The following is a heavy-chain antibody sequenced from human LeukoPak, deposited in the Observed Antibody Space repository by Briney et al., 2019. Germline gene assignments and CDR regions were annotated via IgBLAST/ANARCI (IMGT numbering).Heavy chain of an antibody. D-gene: IGHD5-24*01. CDR3: ARRRRRDGYEP. CDR2: MNPNSGNT. V-gene: IGHV1-8*02. Sequence: ASVKVSCRASGYTFTNVDINWVRQATGQGLEWMGWMNPNSGNTGYAQKFQGRVTMTRNTSISTAYMELSSLRSEDTAVYYCARRRRRDGYEPWGQGTLVTVSS. CDR1: GYTFTNVD. J-gene: IGHJ5*02.